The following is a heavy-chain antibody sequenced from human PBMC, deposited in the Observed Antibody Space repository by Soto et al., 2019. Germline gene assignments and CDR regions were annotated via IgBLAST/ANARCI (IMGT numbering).Heavy chain of an antibody. V-gene: IGHV3-66*01. CDR2: VYDLDGT. CDR1: GLTVSGKKY. J-gene: IGHJ6*02. D-gene: IGHD2-2*02. Sequence: GGSLRLSCVASGLTVSGKKYMAWVRQAPGKGPEWLSGVYDLDGTYYADPVRGRFTTSIDSSNNTVFLQMNSLRGEDTAVYYCAREGGAAAAIGHYYYGMDVWGQGTTVTVSS. CDR3: AREGGAAAAIGHYYYGMDV.